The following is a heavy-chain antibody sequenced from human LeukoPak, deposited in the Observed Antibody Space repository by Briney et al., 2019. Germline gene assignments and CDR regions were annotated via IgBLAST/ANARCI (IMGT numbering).Heavy chain of an antibody. CDR2: ISYDGSNK. CDR1: GFTFSSYA. J-gene: IGHJ4*02. D-gene: IGHD3-22*01. V-gene: IGHV3-30-3*01. Sequence: GGSLRLSCAASGFTFSSYAMHWVRQAPGKGLEWVAVISYDGSNKYYADSVKGRFTISRGNSKNTLYLQMNSLRAEDTAVYYCAKDREPYYYDGSGGYFDYWGQGTLVTVSS. CDR3: AKDREPYYYDGSGGYFDY.